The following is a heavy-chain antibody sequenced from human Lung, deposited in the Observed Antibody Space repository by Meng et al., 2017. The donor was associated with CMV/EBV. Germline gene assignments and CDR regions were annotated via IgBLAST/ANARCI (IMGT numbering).Heavy chain of an antibody. J-gene: IGHJ4*02. CDR1: GFTFSNYW. Sequence: GGSLRLSCAASGFTFSNYWIHWVRQAPGKGLEWVSRINTDGSSTAYADSVKGRFTISRDNAKNTVFLHISSVRAEDTAVFYCASDPVRGDLDYWGQGTLVTVSS. CDR2: INTDGSST. CDR3: ASDPVRGDLDY. V-gene: IGHV3-74*01. D-gene: IGHD3-10*01.